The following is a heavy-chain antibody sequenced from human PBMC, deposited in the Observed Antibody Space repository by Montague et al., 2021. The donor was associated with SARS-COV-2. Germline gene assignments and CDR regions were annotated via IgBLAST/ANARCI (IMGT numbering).Heavy chain of an antibody. CDR3: ASPGGYCTGGSCYYVY. D-gene: IGHD2-15*01. CDR1: GGSISTYY. CDR2: IYYSGIT. J-gene: IGHJ4*03. V-gene: IGHV4-59*01. Sequence: SETLSLTCSVSGGSISTYYWSWIRQPPGKGLEWIGYIYYSGITNYNPLLKSRVTISIDTSKNQFSLELSSVTAADMAVYYCASPGGYCTGGSCYYVYWGQGTLVTVSS.